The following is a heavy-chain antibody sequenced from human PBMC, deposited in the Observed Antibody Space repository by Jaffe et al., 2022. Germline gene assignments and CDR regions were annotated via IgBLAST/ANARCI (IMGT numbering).Heavy chain of an antibody. Sequence: QVQLQESGPGLVKPSETLSLTCAVSGYSISSGYYWGWIRQPPGKGLEWIGSIYHSGSTYYNPSLKSRVTISVDTSKNQFSLKLSSVTAADTAVYYCARVLAAAGIGDNWFDPWGQGTLVTVSS. J-gene: IGHJ5*02. CDR1: GYSISSGYY. V-gene: IGHV4-38-2*01. CDR3: ARVLAAAGIGDNWFDP. D-gene: IGHD6-13*01. CDR2: IYHSGST.